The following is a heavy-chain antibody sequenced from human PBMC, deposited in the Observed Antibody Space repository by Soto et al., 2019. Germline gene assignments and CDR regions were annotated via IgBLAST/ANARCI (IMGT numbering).Heavy chain of an antibody. J-gene: IGHJ5*02. CDR2: ISYDGSNK. D-gene: IGHD3-9*01. CDR1: GFTFSSYG. Sequence: QVQLVESGGGVVQPGRSLRLSCAASGFTFSSYGMHWVRQAPGKGLEWVAVISYDGSNKCYADSVKGRFTISRDNSKNTLYLQMNSLRAEDTAVYYCAKDSPRTGYPTGWFDPWGQGTLVTVSS. V-gene: IGHV3-30*18. CDR3: AKDSPRTGYPTGWFDP.